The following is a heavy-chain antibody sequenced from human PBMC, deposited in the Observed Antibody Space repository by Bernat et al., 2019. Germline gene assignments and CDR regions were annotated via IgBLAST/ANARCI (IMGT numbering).Heavy chain of an antibody. D-gene: IGHD1-26*01. CDR3: ARDLGSYYYYYGMDV. CDR2: IWYDGSNK. CDR1: GFTFSSYG. Sequence: QVQLVESGGGVVQPGRSLRLSCAASGFTFSSYGMHWVRQAPGKGLEWVAVIWYDGSNKYYADSVKGRFTISRDNSKNTLYLQMNSLRAEDTVVYYCARDLGSYYYYYGMDVWGQGTTVTVSS. J-gene: IGHJ6*02. V-gene: IGHV3-33*01.